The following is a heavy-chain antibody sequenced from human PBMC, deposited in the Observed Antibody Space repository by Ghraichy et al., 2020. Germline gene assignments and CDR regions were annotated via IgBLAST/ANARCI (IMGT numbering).Heavy chain of an antibody. V-gene: IGHV4-34*01. D-gene: IGHD5-12*01. CDR3: ARGPLGQSGRKPRGFDY. J-gene: IGHJ4*02. Sequence: SETLSLTCAVYGGSFSGYYWSWIRQPPGKGLEWIGEINHSRSTNYNPSLKSRVTISVDTSKNQFSLKLSSVTAADTAVYYCARGPLGQSGRKPRGFDYWGQGTLVTVSS. CDR2: INHSRST. CDR1: GGSFSGYY.